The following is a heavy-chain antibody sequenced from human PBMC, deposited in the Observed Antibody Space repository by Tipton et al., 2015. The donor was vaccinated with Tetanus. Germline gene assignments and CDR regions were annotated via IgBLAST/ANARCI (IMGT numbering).Heavy chain of an antibody. CDR3: AREDVYYHDGSGFYAFDV. Sequence: GLVKPSQTLSLPCTVSGGSISSGGYYWSWIRQHPGKGLEWIGDIYYRGSTYYNPSPKSRVTMSIDRVKNQLSLTWTSLTAADAAMYYCAREDVYYHDGSGFYAFDVWGRGSMVPLPS. J-gene: IGHJ3*01. CDR2: IYYRGST. D-gene: IGHD3-22*01. V-gene: IGHV4-31*03. CDR1: GGSISSGGYY.